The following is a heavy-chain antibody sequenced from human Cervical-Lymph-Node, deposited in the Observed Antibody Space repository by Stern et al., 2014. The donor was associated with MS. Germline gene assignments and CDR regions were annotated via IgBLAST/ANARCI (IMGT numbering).Heavy chain of an antibody. Sequence: QITLKESGPTLVRPTQTLSLTCTFSGFSLTLTGEAVAWIRQPPGKALEWLSTIYWDDDKVYSPSLKNRIALTKDTSKHQVVFTMTNMDPMDTATYYCARRGSPNHGGYYFDYWGQGILVTVSS. J-gene: IGHJ4*02. V-gene: IGHV2-5*02. CDR3: ARRGSPNHGGYYFDY. D-gene: IGHD2-8*01. CDR1: GFSLTLTGEA. CDR2: IYWDDDK.